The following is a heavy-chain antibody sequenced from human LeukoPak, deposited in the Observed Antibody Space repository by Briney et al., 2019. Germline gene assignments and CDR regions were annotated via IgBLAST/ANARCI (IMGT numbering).Heavy chain of an antibody. J-gene: IGHJ5*02. CDR1: GFTFSNYW. CDR3: ARVVDYGWFDP. Sequence: GGSLRLSCTASGFTFSNYWMGWVRQAPGKGLEWVANIKEDGTTIYYVDSVKGRFTISRDNAKNSLYLQMNSVRDGDTAVYYCARVVDYGWFDPWGQGTLVAVSS. D-gene: IGHD3-16*01. V-gene: IGHV3-7*01. CDR2: IKEDGTTI.